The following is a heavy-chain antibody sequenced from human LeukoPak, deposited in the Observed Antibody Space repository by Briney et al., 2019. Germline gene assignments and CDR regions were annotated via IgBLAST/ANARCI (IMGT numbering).Heavy chain of an antibody. CDR2: IYPSGST. V-gene: IGHV4-61*02. Sequence: PSETLSLTCTVSGASLSSGSYYWSWIRQPAGKGLEWIGRIYPSGSTDYNPSLKSRVTISIDTSKNQFSLKLSSVTAADTAVYYCAREKYTGVNYYYMDVWGKGTTVTVSS. CDR3: AREKYTGVNYYYMDV. D-gene: IGHD2-8*02. J-gene: IGHJ6*03. CDR1: GASLSSGSYY.